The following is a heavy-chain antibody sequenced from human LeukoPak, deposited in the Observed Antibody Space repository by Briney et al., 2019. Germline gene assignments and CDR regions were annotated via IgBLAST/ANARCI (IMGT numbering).Heavy chain of an antibody. CDR3: ARGHYYDSSGYDY. D-gene: IGHD3-22*01. Sequence: PGGSLRLSCAASGFIFSSYSMNWVRQAPGKGLEWVSYISSSGSTIYSADSVKGRFTISRDNPKNSLYLQMNSLRAEDTAVYYCARGHYYDSSGYDYWGQGTLVTVSS. CDR1: GFIFSSYS. CDR2: ISSSGSTI. J-gene: IGHJ4*02. V-gene: IGHV3-48*04.